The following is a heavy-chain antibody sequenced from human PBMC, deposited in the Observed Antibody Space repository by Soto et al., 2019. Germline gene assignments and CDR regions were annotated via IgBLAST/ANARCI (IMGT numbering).Heavy chain of an antibody. Sequence: EVQLVESGGGLVQPGRSLRLSCGASGFTFDEYGMHWVRQAPGKGLEWVSGISWNSGTIGYADSVKGRFTISRDNAKNSLYLQISSLRAEDPALYYCAKSTGGNANGMDVWGQGTTVTVSS. CDR1: GFTFDEYG. J-gene: IGHJ6*02. CDR3: AKSTGGNANGMDV. CDR2: ISWNSGTI. V-gene: IGHV3-9*01. D-gene: IGHD2-8*02.